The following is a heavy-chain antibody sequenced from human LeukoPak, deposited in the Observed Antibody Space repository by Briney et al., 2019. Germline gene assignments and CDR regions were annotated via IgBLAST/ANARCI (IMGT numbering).Heavy chain of an antibody. D-gene: IGHD2-15*01. V-gene: IGHV3-23*01. CDR2: ISGSGGST. CDR1: GFTFSNYG. CDR3: AKGIAPMDV. J-gene: IGHJ6*02. Sequence: GGSLRLSCAASGFTFSNYGMHWVRLAPGKGLEWVSAISGSGGSTYYADSVKGRFTISRDSSKNTLYLQMNSLRAEDTAVYYCAKGIAPMDVWGQGTTVTVSS.